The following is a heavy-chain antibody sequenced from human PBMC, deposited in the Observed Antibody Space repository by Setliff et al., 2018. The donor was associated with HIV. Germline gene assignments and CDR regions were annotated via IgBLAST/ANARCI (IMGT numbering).Heavy chain of an antibody. CDR3: ARVYDSTGYYFDF. V-gene: IGHV4-4*02. Sequence: SETLSLTCAVSGGSISSSNWWSWVRQSPGKGLEWIGEIFHSGNTNYNPSLRSRVTISIDKSKKQFSLKVTSVTAADTAVYYCARVYDSTGYYFDFWGQGTLVTVSS. D-gene: IGHD3-22*01. J-gene: IGHJ4*02. CDR1: GGSISSSNW. CDR2: IFHSGNT.